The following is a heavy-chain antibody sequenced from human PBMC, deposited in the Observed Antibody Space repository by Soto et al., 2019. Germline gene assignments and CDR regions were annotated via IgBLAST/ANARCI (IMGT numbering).Heavy chain of an antibody. J-gene: IGHJ4*02. Sequence: ASVKVSCKASGYTFTSDVISWVRQAPGQGLEWMGWINVYNGNTNYEQKVQGRVSMTTDTSTSTAYMELRSLRSDDTAVYYCARGNLYSDFWTDFLAFDYWGQGTLVTVSS. D-gene: IGHD3-3*01. V-gene: IGHV1-18*04. CDR2: INVYNGNT. CDR1: GYTFTSDV. CDR3: ARGNLYSDFWTDFLAFDY.